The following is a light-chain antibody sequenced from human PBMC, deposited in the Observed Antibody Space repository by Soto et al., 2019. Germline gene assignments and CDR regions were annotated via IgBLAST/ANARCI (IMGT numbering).Light chain of an antibody. Sequence: DIQMTQSPSSVSASVGDRVTITCRASQDISSWFAWYQQKPGKAPKLLIYAASSLHSGVPSRFSGSASGTDFTLTINILQPEDFATYYCQQANSFSFGGGTKVEIK. V-gene: IGKV1-12*02. CDR1: QDISSW. CDR2: AAS. J-gene: IGKJ4*01. CDR3: QQANSFS.